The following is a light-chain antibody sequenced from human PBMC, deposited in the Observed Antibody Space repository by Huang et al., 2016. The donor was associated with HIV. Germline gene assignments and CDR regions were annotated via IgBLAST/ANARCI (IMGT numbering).Light chain of an antibody. V-gene: IGKV1-5*01. J-gene: IGKJ2*01. Sequence: DIQMTQSPSTLSASVGDRVTITCRASQSISSSLAWYQQKPGKAPKLLIYDASSLESGVPSRFSGSGSGTEFTLTISSLQPDNFATYYCQQYNSYPYTFGQGPKLEIK. CDR2: DAS. CDR1: QSISSS. CDR3: QQYNSYPYT.